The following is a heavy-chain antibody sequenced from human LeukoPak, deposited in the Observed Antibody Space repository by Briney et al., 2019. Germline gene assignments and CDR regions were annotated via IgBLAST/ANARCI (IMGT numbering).Heavy chain of an antibody. D-gene: IGHD6-19*01. V-gene: IGHV1-18*01. J-gene: IGHJ4*02. CDR2: ISAYNGNR. CDR3: ARDRVGGLADY. CDR1: GYIFTDYG. Sequence: ASVKVSCKASGYIFTDYGISWVRQAPGQGLEWMGWISAYNGNRNYAQKLQGRVTMTTDTSTSTAYMELSSLRSEDTAVYYCARDRVGGLADYWGQGTLVTVSS.